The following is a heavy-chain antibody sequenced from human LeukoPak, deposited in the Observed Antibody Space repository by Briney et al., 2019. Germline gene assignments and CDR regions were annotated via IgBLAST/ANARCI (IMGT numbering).Heavy chain of an antibody. CDR3: AKDYGDYVASH. CDR2: ISGGGGNT. Sequence: GGSLRLSCAASGFTFSSYAMSWVRQAPGKGLEWVSGISGGGGNTNYADSVKGRFTISRDNSRNTLYLQMNSLRAEDTAVYYCAKDYGDYVASHWGQGTLVTVSS. J-gene: IGHJ4*02. CDR1: GFTFSSYA. D-gene: IGHD4-17*01. V-gene: IGHV3-23*01.